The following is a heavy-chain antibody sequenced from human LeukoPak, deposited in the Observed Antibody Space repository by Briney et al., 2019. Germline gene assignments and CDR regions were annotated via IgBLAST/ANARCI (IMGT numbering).Heavy chain of an antibody. D-gene: IGHD6-19*01. V-gene: IGHV4-39*07. J-gene: IGHJ3*02. CDR2: IYYSGST. Sequence: SETLSLTCTVSGGSISSSSYYWGWIRQPPGKGLEWIGSIYYSGSTYYNPSLKSRVTISVDTSKNQFSLKLSSVTAADTAVYYCARYYDRDSSGWYLAAFDIWGQGTMVTVSS. CDR3: ARYYDRDSSGWYLAAFDI. CDR1: GGSISSSSYY.